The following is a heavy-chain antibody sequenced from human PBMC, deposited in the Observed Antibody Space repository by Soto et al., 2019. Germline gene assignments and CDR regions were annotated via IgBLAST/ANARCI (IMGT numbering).Heavy chain of an antibody. CDR1: GGTFSSYA. CDR2: IIPIFVTA. J-gene: IGHJ6*02. V-gene: IGHV1-69*13. D-gene: IGHD2-2*01. CDR3: AVGYCSSTSCYCYSLFGSMDV. Sequence: CSVKISCKASGGTFSSYAIRWVRQAPGQGLERMGGIIPIFVTANYAQKFQGRFTITADASKSTAYMELSSLRSEETAVYYCAVGYCSSTSCYCYSLFGSMDVWGQGTTVTVSS.